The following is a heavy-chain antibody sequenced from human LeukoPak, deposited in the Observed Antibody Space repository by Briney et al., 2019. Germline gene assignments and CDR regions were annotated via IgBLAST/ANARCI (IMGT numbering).Heavy chain of an antibody. CDR1: GFAFNSYE. J-gene: IGHJ4*02. Sequence: AGGSLRLSCIASGFAFNSYEMNWVRQAPGKGLEWVSYISSSGSIKHYADSVKGRFTISRDNAKNSLYLQMNSLRAEDTAVYYWARARYTSGWGTLDYWGQGTLVTVSS. D-gene: IGHD6-19*01. CDR2: ISSSGSIK. CDR3: ARARYTSGWGTLDY. V-gene: IGHV3-48*03.